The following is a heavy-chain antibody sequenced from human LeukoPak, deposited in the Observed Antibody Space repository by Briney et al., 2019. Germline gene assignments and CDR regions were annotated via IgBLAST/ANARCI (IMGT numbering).Heavy chain of an antibody. CDR3: ARLKTYYYGSGSKWPPFWFDP. D-gene: IGHD3-10*01. V-gene: IGHV4-34*01. J-gene: IGHJ5*02. CDR2: INHSGST. Sequence: NTSETLSLTCAVYGGSFSGYYWSWIRQPPGKGLEWIGEINHSGSTNYNPSLKSRVTISVDTSKNQFSLKLSSVTAADTAVYYCARLKTYYYGSGSKWPPFWFDPWAREPWSPSPQ. CDR1: GGSFSGYY.